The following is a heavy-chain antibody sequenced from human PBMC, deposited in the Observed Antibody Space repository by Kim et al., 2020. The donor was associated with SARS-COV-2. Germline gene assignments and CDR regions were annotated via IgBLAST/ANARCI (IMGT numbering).Heavy chain of an antibody. CDR3: ARATKLWGADNWFDP. V-gene: IGHV3-74*01. D-gene: IGHD3-10*01. CDR1: GFTFSDSW. Sequence: GGSLRLSCLASGFTFSDSWMHWVRQAPGKGLLWVSRINSDGRTTTYADSVEGRFTISRENTRNTLYLQMNSLGVEDTALYYCARATKLWGADNWFDPWGQGTLVTVSA. J-gene: IGHJ5*02. CDR2: INSDGRTT.